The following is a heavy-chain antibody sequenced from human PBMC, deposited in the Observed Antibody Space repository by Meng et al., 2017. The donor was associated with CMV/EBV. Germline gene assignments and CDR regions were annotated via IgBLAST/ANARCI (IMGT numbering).Heavy chain of an antibody. CDR3: ARGVGGWFDP. Sequence: QWQLQQGGAGLLKPLETLSLTCAVYGGSFSGYYWSWIRQPPGKGLEWIGEINHSGSTNYNPSLKSRVTISVDTSKNQFSLKLSSVTAADTAVYYCARGVGGWFDPWGQGTLVTVSS. J-gene: IGHJ5*02. CDR2: INHSGST. CDR1: GGSFSGYY. D-gene: IGHD1-26*01. V-gene: IGHV4-34*01.